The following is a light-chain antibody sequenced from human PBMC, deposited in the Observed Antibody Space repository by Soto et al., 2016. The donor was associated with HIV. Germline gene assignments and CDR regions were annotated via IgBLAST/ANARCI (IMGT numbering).Light chain of an antibody. CDR2: DDR. J-gene: IGLJ3*02. CDR1: NIGSKS. Sequence: SYELTQPPSVSVAPGKTARITCGGNNIGSKSVHWYQQKPGQAPVLVVYDDRDRPSGIPERFSGSNSGNTATLTISRVEAGDEADYYCHVWDNNTPVFGGGTKLTV. CDR3: HVWDNNTPV. V-gene: IGLV3-21*03.